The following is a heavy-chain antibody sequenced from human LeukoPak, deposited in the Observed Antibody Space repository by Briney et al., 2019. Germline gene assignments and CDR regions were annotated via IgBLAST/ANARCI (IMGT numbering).Heavy chain of an antibody. CDR1: GGSISSGSYY. CDR3: AREVGGPIFGVVTNWFDP. Sequence: SQTLSLTCTVSGGSISSGSYYWSWIRQPAGKGLEWIGRIYTSGSTNCNPSLKSRVTISVDTSKNQFSLKLSSVTAADTAVYYCAREVGGPIFGVVTNWFDPWGQGTLVTVPS. CDR2: IYTSGST. J-gene: IGHJ5*02. D-gene: IGHD3-3*01. V-gene: IGHV4-61*02.